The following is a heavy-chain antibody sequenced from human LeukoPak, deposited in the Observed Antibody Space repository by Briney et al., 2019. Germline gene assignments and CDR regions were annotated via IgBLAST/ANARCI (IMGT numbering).Heavy chain of an antibody. D-gene: IGHD4-4*01. J-gene: IGHJ4*02. Sequence: GGSLRLSCAASGFTFSSYAMSWVRQAPGKGLEWVSAISGSGGSTYYADSVKGRFTISRDNSKNTLFLQMNSLRGDDTAKYYCAKRSLYSGMPYFDYWGQGALVTVSS. CDR2: ISGSGGST. CDR1: GFTFSSYA. CDR3: AKRSLYSGMPYFDY. V-gene: IGHV3-23*01.